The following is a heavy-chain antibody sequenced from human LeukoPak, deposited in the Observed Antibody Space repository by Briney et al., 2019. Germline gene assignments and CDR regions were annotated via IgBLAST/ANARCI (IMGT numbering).Heavy chain of an antibody. V-gene: IGHV3-30*02. CDR3: AKDRTMFSGDDAFGI. J-gene: IGHJ3*02. CDR2: IRYDGNNK. CDR1: GFTFSSYG. Sequence: GGSLRLSCGASGFTFSSYGMHWVRQAPGKGLEWVAFIRYDGNNKYQPDSVKGRFTISRDNSKNTLYLQMNSLRAEDTAVYYCAKDRTMFSGDDAFGIWGQGTMVTVSS. D-gene: IGHD3-10*02.